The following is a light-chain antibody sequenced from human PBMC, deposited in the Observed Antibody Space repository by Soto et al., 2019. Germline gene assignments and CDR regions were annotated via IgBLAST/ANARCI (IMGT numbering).Light chain of an antibody. Sequence: EIVLTQSPATLSLSPVHRDTLSCRASQSVSGYLAWYQQKPGQAPRLLIYDASNRATGIPARFSGSGSGTDFTLTITSLAPEDVAVYYCQQRSNWPSTFGGGTKVEI. CDR1: QSVSGY. J-gene: IGKJ4*01. CDR3: QQRSNWPST. CDR2: DAS. V-gene: IGKV3-11*01.